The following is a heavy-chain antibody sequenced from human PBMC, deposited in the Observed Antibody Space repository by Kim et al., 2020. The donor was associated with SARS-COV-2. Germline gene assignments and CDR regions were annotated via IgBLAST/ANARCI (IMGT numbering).Heavy chain of an antibody. J-gene: IGHJ4*02. Sequence: SVKVSCKASGGTFSSYAISWVRQAPGQGLEWMGGIIPIFGTANYAQKFQGRVTITADESTSTAYMELSSLRSEDTAVYYCARGYYYDSSGYLGNFDYWGQGTLVTVSS. CDR3: ARGYYYDSSGYLGNFDY. D-gene: IGHD3-22*01. V-gene: IGHV1-69*13. CDR2: IIPIFGTA. CDR1: GGTFSSYA.